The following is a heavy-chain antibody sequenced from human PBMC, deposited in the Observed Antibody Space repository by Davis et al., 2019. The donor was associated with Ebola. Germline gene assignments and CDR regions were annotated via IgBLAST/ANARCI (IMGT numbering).Heavy chain of an antibody. CDR3: ASIVTTIQGLAAPADI. CDR2: ISYDGSNK. V-gene: IGHV3-30-3*01. Sequence: PGGSLRPSCAASGFSFSSYATHCVRQAPGKGLEWVAVISYDGSNKYYADSVKGRFTISRDNFKNTLYLQMNSLRTGDTAVYYCASIVTTIQGLAAPADIWGQGTMVTVSS. CDR1: GFSFSSYA. D-gene: IGHD5-12*01. J-gene: IGHJ3*02.